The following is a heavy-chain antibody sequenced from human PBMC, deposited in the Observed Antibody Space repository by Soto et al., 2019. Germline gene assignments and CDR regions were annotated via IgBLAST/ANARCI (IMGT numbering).Heavy chain of an antibody. CDR1: GFTFANYA. V-gene: IGHV3-23*01. CDR2: ISATGGST. J-gene: IGHJ4*02. D-gene: IGHD3-10*01. Sequence: EVQLMESGGGLVQPGGSLRLSCAASGFTFANYAMNWVRQAPGKGLGWVSGISATGGSTYYAASVRGRFGISRDNSKNTLDLQMNSLRAEDTAVYYCARSLDVFLWLGELLSLGFDSWGQGTLVTASS. CDR3: ARSLDVFLWLGELLSLGFDS.